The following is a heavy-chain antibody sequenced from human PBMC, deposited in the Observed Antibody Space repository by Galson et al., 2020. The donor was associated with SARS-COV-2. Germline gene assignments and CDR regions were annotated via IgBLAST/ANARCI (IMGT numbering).Heavy chain of an antibody. V-gene: IGHV3-43*01. J-gene: IGHJ6*02. CDR1: GFTFDDYT. D-gene: IGHD5-12*01. CDR2: ISWDGGST. Sequence: GGSLRLSCAASGFTFDDYTMHWVRQAPGKGLEWVSLISWDGGSTYYADSVKGRFTISRDNSKNSLYLQMNSLRTEDTALYYCAKDIVEGGGYDLGYYYGMDVWGQGTTVTVSS. CDR3: AKDIVEGGGYDLGYYYGMDV.